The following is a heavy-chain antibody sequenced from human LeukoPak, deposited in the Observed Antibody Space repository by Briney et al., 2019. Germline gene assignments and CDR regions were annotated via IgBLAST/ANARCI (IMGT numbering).Heavy chain of an antibody. Sequence: GGSLRLSCAASGFTFSSYGMHWVRHVPGRGLVWVSRIHTDGSNTNYADSVKGRFTISRDNAKNTLYLEMNSLRAEDTAVYYCVREYSSSSGRYFDNWGQGTLVTVSS. J-gene: IGHJ4*02. V-gene: IGHV3-74*01. D-gene: IGHD6-6*01. CDR1: GFTFSSYG. CDR3: VREYSSSSGRYFDN. CDR2: IHTDGSNT.